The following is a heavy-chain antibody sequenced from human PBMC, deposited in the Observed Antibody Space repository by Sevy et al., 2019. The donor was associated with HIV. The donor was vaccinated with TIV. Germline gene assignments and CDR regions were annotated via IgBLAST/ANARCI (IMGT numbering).Heavy chain of an antibody. CDR2: ISSSGSYI. CDR3: AREDYSNYYFYAMDV. Sequence: GGSLRLSCAASGFIFSNYGMNWVRQAPGKGLQWVSSISSSGSYIYYGDSMKGRFTISRDNAKNSLFLQMNSLRAEDTAVYYCAREDYSNYYFYAMDVWDQRTTVTVSS. J-gene: IGHJ6*02. CDR1: GFIFSNYG. D-gene: IGHD4-4*01. V-gene: IGHV3-21*01.